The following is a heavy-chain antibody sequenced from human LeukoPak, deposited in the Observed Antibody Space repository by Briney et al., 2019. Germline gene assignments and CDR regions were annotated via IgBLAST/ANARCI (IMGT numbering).Heavy chain of an antibody. Sequence: PSETLSLTCTVSGGSIGSFYWTWIRQPAGKGLEWIGRTYTSGSTNYNPSPKSRVTISVDTSTNKSSLKLSSVTAADTAVYYCAREASTGYYRPLDYWGQGTLVTVSP. J-gene: IGHJ4*02. CDR1: GGSIGSFY. V-gene: IGHV4-4*07. CDR3: AREASTGYYRPLDY. D-gene: IGHD3-9*01. CDR2: TYTSGST.